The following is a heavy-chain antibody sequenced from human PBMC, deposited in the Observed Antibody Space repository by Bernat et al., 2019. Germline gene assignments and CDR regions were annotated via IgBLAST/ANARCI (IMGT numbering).Heavy chain of an antibody. V-gene: IGHV3-33*01. D-gene: IGHD3-9*01. CDR1: GFTFTSYG. J-gene: IGHJ4*02. CDR3: ARERRYDILTGYYQHPPHYFDY. CDR2: IWNDGGNK. Sequence: QVQLVESGGGVVQPGRSLRLSCAASGFTFTSYGMHWVRQAPGKGLEWVAVIWNDGGNKYFADSVKGRFTISRDNSKNTLYLQMNSLRAEDTAVYYCARERRYDILTGYYQHPPHYFDYWGQGTLVTVSS.